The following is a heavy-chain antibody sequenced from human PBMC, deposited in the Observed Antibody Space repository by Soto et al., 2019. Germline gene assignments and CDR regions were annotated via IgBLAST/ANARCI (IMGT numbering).Heavy chain of an antibody. CDR1: GFSLSNSGVG. D-gene: IGHD4-17*01. J-gene: IGHJ4*02. CDR2: IYGDNDK. V-gene: IGHV2-5*02. CDR3: AHCTLHDYRDYDPGTSHVFDS. Sequence: QITLKESGPSPVKPTQTLTVTCTFSGFSLSNSGVGVAWIRQPPGKALEWLALIYGDNDKRYSPSLKTRLTIPKDPSKNQVVLTMTNMDPVDTATYYCAHCTLHDYRDYDPGTSHVFDSWGQGTLVTVSS.